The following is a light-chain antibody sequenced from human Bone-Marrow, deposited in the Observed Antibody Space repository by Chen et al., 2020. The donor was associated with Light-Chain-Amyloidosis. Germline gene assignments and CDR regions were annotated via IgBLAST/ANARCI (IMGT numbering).Light chain of an antibody. CDR1: ELPKQY. Sequence: SFELTQPPSVSVSPGQTATIPRYGDELPKQYACWYQQKPGQAPVLMIFKDTERPSGIPERFSGDSSGTTVTLTISGVQAEDEADYYCQSADSSGTYVEFGGGTKLTVL. CDR2: KDT. CDR3: QSADSSGTYVE. J-gene: IGLJ2*01. V-gene: IGLV3-25*03.